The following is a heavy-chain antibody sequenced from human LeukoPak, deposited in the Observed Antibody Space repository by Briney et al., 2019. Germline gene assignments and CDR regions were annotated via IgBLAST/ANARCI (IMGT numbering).Heavy chain of an antibody. CDR3: ARGARTPSGYGSRTAGRANWFDP. D-gene: IGHD5-12*01. V-gene: IGHV4-34*01. J-gene: IGHJ5*02. Sequence: PSETLSLTCAVYGGSFSGYYWSWIRQPPGKGLEWIGEINHSGSTNYNPSLKSRVTISDTSKNQFSLKLSSVTAADTAVYYCARGARTPSGYGSRTAGRANWFDPWGQGTLVTVSS. CDR2: INHSGST. CDR1: GGSFSGYY.